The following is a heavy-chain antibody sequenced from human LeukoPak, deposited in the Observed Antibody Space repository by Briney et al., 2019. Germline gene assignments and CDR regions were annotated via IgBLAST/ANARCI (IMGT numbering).Heavy chain of an antibody. D-gene: IGHD3-10*01. CDR1: GYIFSDYW. V-gene: IGHV5-51*01. Sequence: GESLKISCKGSGYIFSDYWINWVRQMPGKGLEWMGIMYPGDSDSRYSPAFQGHVTFSADKSTNTAYLQWNSLNASDTAIYYCARCVVMLRGVLDPWGQGTLVTVSS. J-gene: IGHJ5*02. CDR3: ARCVVMLRGVLDP. CDR2: MYPGDSDS.